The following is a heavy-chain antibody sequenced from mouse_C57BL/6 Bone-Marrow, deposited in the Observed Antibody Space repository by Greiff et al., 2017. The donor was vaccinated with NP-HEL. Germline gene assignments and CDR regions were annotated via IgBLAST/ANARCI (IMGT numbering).Heavy chain of an antibody. V-gene: IGHV1-59*01. Sequence: QVQLQQPGAELVRPGTSVKLSCKASGCTFTSYWMHWVKQRPGQGLEWIGVIDPSDSSTNYNQKFKGKATLTVDTSSSTAYMQLSSLASEDSAVYYCAREKDYGFGYWGQGTTLTVSS. CDR2: IDPSDSST. CDR3: AREKDYGFGY. CDR1: GCTFTSYW. D-gene: IGHD1-1*02. J-gene: IGHJ2*01.